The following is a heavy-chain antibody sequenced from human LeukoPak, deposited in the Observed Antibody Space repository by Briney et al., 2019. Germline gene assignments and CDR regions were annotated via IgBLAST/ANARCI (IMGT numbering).Heavy chain of an antibody. CDR1: GFSVSSNY. V-gene: IGHV3-66*02. J-gene: IGHJ4*02. CDR2: TYSGGST. D-gene: IGHD1-26*01. Sequence: GGSLRLSCAASGFSVSSNYMSWVRQAPGRGLEWVSVTYSGGSTFYADSLKGRFTISRDNSKNTMYLQMDSLRAEDTAVYYCAGELHWGQGTLVTVSS. CDR3: AGELH.